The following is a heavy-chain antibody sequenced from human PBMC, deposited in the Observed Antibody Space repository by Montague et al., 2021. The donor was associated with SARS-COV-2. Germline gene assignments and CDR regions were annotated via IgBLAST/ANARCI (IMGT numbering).Heavy chain of an antibody. CDR2: ISSSSIYI. CDR3: AGAQGDYVGERTTYYYYGMDV. V-gene: IGHV3-21*01. CDR1: GFTFSSFS. J-gene: IGHJ6*02. D-gene: IGHD1-14*01. Sequence: SLRLSCAASGFTFSSFSMNWVRQAPGKGLEWVSSISSSSIYIYYADSVNGRFTISRDNAKNSLYLQMNSLRAEGTAVYYCAGAQGDYVGERTTYYYYGMDVWGQGTTVTVSS.